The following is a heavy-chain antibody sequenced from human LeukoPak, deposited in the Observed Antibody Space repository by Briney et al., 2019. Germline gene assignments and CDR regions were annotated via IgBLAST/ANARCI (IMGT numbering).Heavy chain of an antibody. CDR2: IYYSGST. D-gene: IGHD3-22*01. Sequence: SETLSLTCTVSGGSIRSYYWSWIRRPPGKGLEWIGYIYYSGSTHYNPSLKSRITISTDTSKNQFSLKLRSVTAADTAVYFCARWEYYNNSTGYYANAFDIWGHGTLVTVSS. V-gene: IGHV4-59*08. CDR1: GGSIRSYY. J-gene: IGHJ3*02. CDR3: ARWEYYNNSTGYYANAFDI.